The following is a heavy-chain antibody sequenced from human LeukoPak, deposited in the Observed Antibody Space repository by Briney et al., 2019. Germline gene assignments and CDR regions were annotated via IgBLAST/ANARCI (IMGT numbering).Heavy chain of an antibody. CDR3: AGSIAAAYFDY. V-gene: IGHV3-11*01. D-gene: IGHD6-13*01. Sequence: GGSLRLSCAASGFTFSDYYMSWVRQAPGKGLEWVSYISSSGNTIHHADSVKGRFTISRDNAKNSLYLQMSSLRAEDTAVYYCAGSIAAAYFDYWGQGTLVTVSS. CDR2: ISSSGNTI. CDR1: GFTFSDYY. J-gene: IGHJ4*02.